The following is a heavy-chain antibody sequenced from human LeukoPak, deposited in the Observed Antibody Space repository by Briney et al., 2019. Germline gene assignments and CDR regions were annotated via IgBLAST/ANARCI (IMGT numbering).Heavy chain of an antibody. J-gene: IGHJ5*02. CDR2: ISGGGERT. CDR1: GIVFGRTA. D-gene: IGHD6-19*01. CDR3: GKDGGQYSSGPEFDP. V-gene: IGHV3-23*01. Sequence: GGSLRLSCTASGIVFGRTAMNWARQSPGRGLEWLSAISGGGERTFYADSVKGRFTISRDNSKNMVYLQMNSLRADDTAIYYCGKDGGQYSSGPEFDPRGQGALVTVSS.